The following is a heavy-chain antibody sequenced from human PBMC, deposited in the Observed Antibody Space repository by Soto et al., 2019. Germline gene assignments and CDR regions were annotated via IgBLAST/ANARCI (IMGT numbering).Heavy chain of an antibody. V-gene: IGHV4-34*01. Sequence: SETPSLTCAVYGGSFSGSYWSWIRQPPGKGLEWIGEINHSGSTNYNPSLKSRVTISVDTSKNQSSLKLSSVTAADTAVYYCARAPLRSGYYYVWGQGTLVTVSS. J-gene: IGHJ4*02. CDR2: INHSGST. CDR1: GGSFSGSY. CDR3: ARAPLRSGYYYV. D-gene: IGHD3-22*01.